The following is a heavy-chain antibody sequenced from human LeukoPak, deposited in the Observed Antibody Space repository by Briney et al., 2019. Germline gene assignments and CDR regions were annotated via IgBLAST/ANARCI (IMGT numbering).Heavy chain of an antibody. CDR2: INPNSGGT. D-gene: IGHD1-26*01. CDR1: GYTFTGYY. Sequence: ASVKVSCKASGYTFTGYYMHWVRQAPGQGLEWMGWINPNSGGTNYAQKFQGRATMTRDTSISTAYMELSRLRSDDTAVYYCARAQAIVGATTIDYWGQGTLVTVSS. V-gene: IGHV1-2*02. J-gene: IGHJ4*02. CDR3: ARAQAIVGATTIDY.